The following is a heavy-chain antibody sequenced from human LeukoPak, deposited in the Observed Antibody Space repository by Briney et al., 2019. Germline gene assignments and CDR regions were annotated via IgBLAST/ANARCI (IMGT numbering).Heavy chain of an antibody. D-gene: IGHD3-10*01. Sequence: PGGSLRLSCEASGFTFNTYSMNWARQAPGKGLEWVANIKQDGSEKYYVDSVKGRFTISRDNAKNSLYLQMNSLRAEDTAVYYCAREYYGSGSYRIDYWGQGTLVTVSS. V-gene: IGHV3-7*01. J-gene: IGHJ4*02. CDR3: AREYYGSGSYRIDY. CDR2: IKQDGSEK. CDR1: GFTFNTYS.